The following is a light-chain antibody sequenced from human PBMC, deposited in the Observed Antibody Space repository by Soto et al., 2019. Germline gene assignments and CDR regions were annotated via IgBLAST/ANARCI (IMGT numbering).Light chain of an antibody. CDR1: SSDVGGYNF. Sequence: QSVLTQSPSASGSPGQSVTISCTGTSSDVGGYNFVSWYQQHPGKAPKLMIYEVSKRPSGVPDRFSGSKSGNTASLTVSGLQAEDEADYYCSSYAGRNNLLFGGGTKLTVL. V-gene: IGLV2-8*01. J-gene: IGLJ2*01. CDR2: EVS. CDR3: SSYAGRNNLL.